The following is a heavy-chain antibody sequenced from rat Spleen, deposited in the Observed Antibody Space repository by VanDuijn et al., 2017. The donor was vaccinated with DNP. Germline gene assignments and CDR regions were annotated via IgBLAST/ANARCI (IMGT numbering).Heavy chain of an antibody. V-gene: IGHV5-7*01. CDR1: GFIFSDYN. CDR3: ARGGRSYFDY. Sequence: EVQLVESGGGLVQPGRSLKLSCAASGFIFSDYNMAWVRQAPKKGLEWVATISSSGSRTYYPDSVKGRFIISRDKAKSSLYLQMNSLKSEDTATYYCARGGRSYFDYWGQGVMVTVSS. CDR2: ISSSGSRT. J-gene: IGHJ2*01. D-gene: IGHD1-11*01.